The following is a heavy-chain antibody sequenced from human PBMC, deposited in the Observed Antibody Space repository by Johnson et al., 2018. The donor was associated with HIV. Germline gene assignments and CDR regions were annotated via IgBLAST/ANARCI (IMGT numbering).Heavy chain of an antibody. V-gene: IGHV3-9*01. J-gene: IGHJ3*02. Sequence: VQLMESGGGLVQPGRSLRLSCAASGFTFDDYAMHWVRQVPGKGLEWVSGISWNSGSIGYADSVKGRFTISRDNAKNSLYLQMKSLRAEDTAVYYCAREDESSGYAGTFDIWGQGTLVTVSS. CDR1: GFTFDDYA. D-gene: IGHD3-22*01. CDR2: ISWNSGSI. CDR3: AREDESSGYAGTFDI.